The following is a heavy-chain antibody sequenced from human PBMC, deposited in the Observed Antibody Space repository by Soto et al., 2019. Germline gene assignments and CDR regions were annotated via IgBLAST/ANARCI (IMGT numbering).Heavy chain of an antibody. Sequence: ASVKVSCKASGGTFSSYAISWVRQAPGQGLEWMGEIIPILGIANYAQKFQGRVTITADKSTSTAYMELSSLRSEDTAVYYCARDRPFLTGYYYVYWGQGTLVTVSS. CDR3: ARDRPFLTGYYYVY. CDR1: GGTFSSYA. D-gene: IGHD3-9*01. J-gene: IGHJ4*02. CDR2: IIPILGIA. V-gene: IGHV1-69*10.